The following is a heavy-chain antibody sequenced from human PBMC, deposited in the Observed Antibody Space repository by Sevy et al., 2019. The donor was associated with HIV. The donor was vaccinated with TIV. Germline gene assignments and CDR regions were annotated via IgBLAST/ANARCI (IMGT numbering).Heavy chain of an antibody. V-gene: IGHV1-8*01. D-gene: IGHD6-13*01. CDR1: GYTFTSYD. Sequence: ALVKVSCKTSGYTFTSYDINWVRQATGQGLEWMGWMNPDSGKRGYAQKFQGRVTMTTNTSISTAYMELRSLRSEDSAVYYCARADLDSSTFFYYYGMDVCGQGTTVTVSS. CDR3: ARADLDSSTFFYYYGMDV. CDR2: MNPDSGKR. J-gene: IGHJ6*02.